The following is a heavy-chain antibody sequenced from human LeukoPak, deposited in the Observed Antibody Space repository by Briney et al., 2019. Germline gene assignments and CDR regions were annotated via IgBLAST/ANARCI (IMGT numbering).Heavy chain of an antibody. Sequence: ASVKVSCKASGYTFTGYYMHWVRQAPGQGLEWMGWINPNSGNTGYAQKFQGRVTMTRNTSISTAYMELSSLRSEDTAVYYCARGGVLRDGDYWGQGTLVTVSS. D-gene: IGHD4-17*01. CDR1: GYTFTGYY. CDR2: INPNSGNT. CDR3: ARGGVLRDGDY. V-gene: IGHV1-8*02. J-gene: IGHJ4*02.